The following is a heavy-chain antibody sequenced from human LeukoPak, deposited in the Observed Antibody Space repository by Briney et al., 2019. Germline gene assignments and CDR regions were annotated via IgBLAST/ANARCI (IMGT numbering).Heavy chain of an antibody. V-gene: IGHV3-23*01. Sequence: GGSLRLSCAASGFAFASFALSWVRQAPGKGLEWVSTIIGSGGNTYYADSVKGRFTISRDNSKNTLYLQMNSLRAEDTAIYYCAKDFLRNMVLGFDYWGQGTLVTVSS. D-gene: IGHD3-10*01. CDR3: AKDFLRNMVLGFDY. CDR2: IIGSGGNT. J-gene: IGHJ4*02. CDR1: GFAFASFA.